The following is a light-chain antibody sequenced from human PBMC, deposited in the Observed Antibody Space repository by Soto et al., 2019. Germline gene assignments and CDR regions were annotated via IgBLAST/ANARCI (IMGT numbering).Light chain of an antibody. V-gene: IGKV1-5*01. CDR2: DVS. CDR1: QGISGR. Sequence: DIQMTQSPSTLSGSVGDRGTITCRASQGISGRLAWYQQKPGKAPNLLIYDVSNLESGVPSRFSGTGSGTEFTLTINSLQPDDFATYYCQQYNSYSTFGPGTKVEVK. CDR3: QQYNSYST. J-gene: IGKJ1*01.